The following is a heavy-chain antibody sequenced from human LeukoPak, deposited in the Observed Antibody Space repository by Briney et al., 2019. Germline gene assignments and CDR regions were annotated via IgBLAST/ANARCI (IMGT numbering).Heavy chain of an antibody. CDR3: AKGSRKGYYSATGSYLDAFDI. V-gene: IGHV3-30*18. CDR2: ISYDGSSK. J-gene: IGHJ3*02. Sequence: PGGSLRLSCAASGFTFSSYGMHWVRQAPGKGLEWVALISYDGSSKYYADSVKGRFTVSRDNSKNTLYLQMNSLRAEDTAVYYCAKGSRKGYYSATGSYLDAFDIWGQGTMVTVSS. D-gene: IGHD3-10*01. CDR1: GFTFSSYG.